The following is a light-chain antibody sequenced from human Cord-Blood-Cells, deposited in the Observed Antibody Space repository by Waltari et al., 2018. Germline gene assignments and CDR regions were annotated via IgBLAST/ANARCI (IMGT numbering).Light chain of an antibody. CDR3: SSYTSSSTPRYV. Sequence: QSALTQPASVSGSPGQSLTISCTGTSSDVGGYNYVSWYQQHPGKAPNFMIYDVSNRPSGVSSRFSGSKSGNTASLTISGRQAEDEADYYCSSYTSSSTPRYVFGTGTKVTVL. CDR2: DVS. CDR1: SSDVGGYNY. J-gene: IGLJ1*01. V-gene: IGLV2-14*03.